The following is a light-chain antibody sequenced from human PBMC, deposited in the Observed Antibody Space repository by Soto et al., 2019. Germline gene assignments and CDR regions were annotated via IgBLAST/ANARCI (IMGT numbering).Light chain of an antibody. CDR2: DVS. V-gene: IGLV2-14*01. CDR3: SSYTCSSTLGV. J-gene: IGLJ2*01. Sequence: QSALTQPASVSESPGQSITISCTGTSSDVGGYNYVSWYQQHPGKAPKLMIYDVSNRPSGVSNRFSGSKSGNTASLTISGLQAEDEADYYCSSYTCSSTLGVFGGGTKVTVL. CDR1: SSDVGGYNY.